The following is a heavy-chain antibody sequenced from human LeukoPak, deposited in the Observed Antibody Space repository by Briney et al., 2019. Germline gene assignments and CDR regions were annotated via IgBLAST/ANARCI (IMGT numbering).Heavy chain of an antibody. Sequence: GGSLRLSCAASGFTFSSYAMSWVRQAPGKGLEWVSGISSSGGSTVYADSVKGRFTISRDNFRNTVFLQMNSLRAEDTAVYYCAKDGGEYYDILTGYYPRLYYMDVWGKGTTVTISS. CDR3: AKDGGEYYDILTGYYPRLYYMDV. D-gene: IGHD3-9*01. V-gene: IGHV3-23*01. CDR1: GFTFSSYA. J-gene: IGHJ6*03. CDR2: ISSSGGST.